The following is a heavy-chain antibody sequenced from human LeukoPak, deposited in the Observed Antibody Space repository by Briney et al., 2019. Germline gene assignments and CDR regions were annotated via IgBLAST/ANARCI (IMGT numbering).Heavy chain of an antibody. J-gene: IGHJ6*03. V-gene: IGHV1-46*01. CDR1: GYTFTNFY. Sequence: ASVKVSCKASGYTFTNFYIHWVRQAPGQGLEWMGIVNLRDGNTNYAQKFQGRVTMTRDMSASTVYIELSSLRSEDTAVYYCARDAYPDTSGYCFSQNYYYYYMDVWGKGTTVTVSS. CDR3: ARDAYPDTSGYCFSQNYYYYYMDV. D-gene: IGHD3-22*01. CDR2: VNLRDGNT.